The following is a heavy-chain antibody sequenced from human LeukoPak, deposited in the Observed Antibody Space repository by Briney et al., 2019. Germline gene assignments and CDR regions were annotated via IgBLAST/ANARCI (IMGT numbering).Heavy chain of an antibody. CDR1: GFTVSSKH. Sequence: PGGSLRLSCAASGFTVSSKHMSWVRQASGRGLEWVSVIYSGGSTDYADSVKGRFTISRDNSKNTLYLQMNSLRAEDTAVYYCARSYYYDSSGFFDYWGQGTLVTVSS. CDR3: ARSYYYDSSGFFDY. V-gene: IGHV3-66*01. D-gene: IGHD3-22*01. J-gene: IGHJ4*02. CDR2: IYSGGST.